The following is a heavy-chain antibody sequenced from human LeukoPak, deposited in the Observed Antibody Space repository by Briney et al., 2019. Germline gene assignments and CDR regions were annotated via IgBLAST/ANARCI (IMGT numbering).Heavy chain of an antibody. J-gene: IGHJ6*02. Sequence: SETLSLTCAVYGGSFSGYYWSWIRQPPGKGLEWLGEINHSGSTNYNPSLKSRVTISVDTSKNQFSLKLSSVTAADTAVYYCARDCGYSYGLYYYYGMDVWGQGTTVTVSS. CDR1: GGSFSGYY. CDR3: ARDCGYSYGLYYYYGMDV. D-gene: IGHD5-18*01. V-gene: IGHV4-34*01. CDR2: INHSGST.